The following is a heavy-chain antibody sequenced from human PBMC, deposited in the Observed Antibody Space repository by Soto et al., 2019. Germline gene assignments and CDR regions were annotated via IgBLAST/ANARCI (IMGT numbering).Heavy chain of an antibody. CDR1: GFTFSSYT. Sequence: PGGSLRLSCAASGFTFSSYTMNWVRQAPGKGLEWVSSISSSSSYIYYADSVKGRFTISRDNAKNSLYLQMNSLRAEDTAVYYCARQSGDYFDYWGQGTLVTVSS. J-gene: IGHJ4*02. CDR2: ISSSSSYI. CDR3: ARQSGDYFDY. V-gene: IGHV3-21*01. D-gene: IGHD4-17*01.